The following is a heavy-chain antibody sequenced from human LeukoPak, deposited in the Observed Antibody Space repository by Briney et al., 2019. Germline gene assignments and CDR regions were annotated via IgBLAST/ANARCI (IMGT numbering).Heavy chain of an antibody. CDR1: GGSIRRDY. CDR2: ISCSGST. D-gene: IGHD4-17*01. Sequence: SETLSLTCTVSGGSIRRDYWSWIRQPPGKGLEWVGYISCSGSTSYNPSLKSRVTISIDTSKNQFSLKLSSVTAADTAVYYCARDLVTVTKGFDIWGQGTMVSVSS. V-gene: IGHV4-59*01. CDR3: ARDLVTVTKGFDI. J-gene: IGHJ3*02.